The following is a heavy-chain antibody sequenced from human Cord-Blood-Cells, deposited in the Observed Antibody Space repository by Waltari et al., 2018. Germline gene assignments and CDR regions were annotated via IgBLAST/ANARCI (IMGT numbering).Heavy chain of an antibody. Sequence: QVQLVQSGAEVKKPGSSVKVSCKASGGTFSSYASSWVRQAPGQGLGWMGGSIPIFGTANYAKTFQGRTTITADESTSTAYMELSSLRSEDTAVYYCAAYYYGSGCRSDYWGQGTLVTVSS. V-gene: IGHV1-69*01. J-gene: IGHJ4*02. CDR3: AAYYYGSGCRSDY. CDR1: GGTFSSYA. CDR2: SIPIFGTA. D-gene: IGHD3-10*01.